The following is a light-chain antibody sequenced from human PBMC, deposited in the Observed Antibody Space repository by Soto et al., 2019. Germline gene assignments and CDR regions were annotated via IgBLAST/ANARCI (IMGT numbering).Light chain of an antibody. V-gene: IGKV3-11*01. Sequence: EIVLTQSPATLSLSPGERATLSCRASQSVNNYLAWYQQKPGQAPRLLIYDASSRATDIPARFSGSGSGIDFTLTISSLEPEDFATYYCHQRSNWPLTFGGGTKVDIK. CDR1: QSVNNY. J-gene: IGKJ4*01. CDR3: HQRSNWPLT. CDR2: DAS.